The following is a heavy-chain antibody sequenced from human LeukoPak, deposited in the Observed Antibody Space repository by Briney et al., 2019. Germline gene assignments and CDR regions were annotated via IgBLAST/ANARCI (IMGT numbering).Heavy chain of an antibody. J-gene: IGHJ4*02. CDR1: GLTFSNYA. V-gene: IGHV3-23*01. CDR3: AKRLGYDYEYYDY. D-gene: IGHD5-18*01. CDR2: ISDSGGRT. Sequence: GGSLTLSCTLSGLTFSNYAMSWVRQPPGRGLEWVSVISDSGGRTYYADSVKGRFTICRDNSRNTLFLQLSSMRDDDTAIYYCAKRLGYDYEYYDYWGQGALVTVTS.